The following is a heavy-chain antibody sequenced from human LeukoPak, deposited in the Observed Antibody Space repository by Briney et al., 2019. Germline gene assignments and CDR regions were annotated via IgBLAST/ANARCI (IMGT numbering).Heavy chain of an antibody. CDR1: GGTFSSYA. J-gene: IGHJ4*02. CDR2: IIPIFGTA. V-gene: IGHV1-69*13. D-gene: IGHD3-10*01. Sequence: ASVKVSCKASGGTFSSYAISWVRQAPGQGLEWMGGIIPIFGTANYAQKFQGRVTITADESTSTAYMELSSLRSEDTAVYYCARVISYGSGSYYVYYFDYWGQGTLVTVSS. CDR3: ARVISYGSGSYYVYYFDY.